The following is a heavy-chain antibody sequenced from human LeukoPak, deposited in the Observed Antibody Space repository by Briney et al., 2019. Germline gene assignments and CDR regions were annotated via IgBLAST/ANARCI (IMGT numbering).Heavy chain of an antibody. J-gene: IGHJ5*02. V-gene: IGHV1-69*05. CDR1: GGTFSSYA. D-gene: IGHD2-8*01. Sequence: SVKVSCKASGGTFSSYAISWVRQAPGQGLEWMGRIIPIFGTANYAQKFQGRVTITTDESTSTAYMELSSLRSEDTAVYSCAREGLTPSLLKVYAIENWFDPWGQGTLVNVSS. CDR3: AREGLTPSLLKVYAIENWFDP. CDR2: IIPIFGTA.